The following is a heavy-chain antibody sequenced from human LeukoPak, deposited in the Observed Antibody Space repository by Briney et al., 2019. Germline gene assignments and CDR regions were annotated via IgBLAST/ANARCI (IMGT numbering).Heavy chain of an antibody. J-gene: IGHJ4*02. V-gene: IGHV3-74*01. D-gene: IGHD4-17*01. CDR1: GFTFSSYW. CDR3: AGDWYGDSGFDY. CDR2: INSDGSST. Sequence: GGSLRLSCAASGFTFSSYWMHWVRQAPGKGLVWVSRINSDGSSTSYADSVKGRFTISRDNAKNTLYLQMNSLRAEDTAVYYCAGDWYGDSGFDYWGQGTLVTVSS.